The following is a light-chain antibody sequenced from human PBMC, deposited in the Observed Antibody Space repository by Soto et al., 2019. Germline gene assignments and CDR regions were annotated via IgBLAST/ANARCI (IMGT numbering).Light chain of an antibody. V-gene: IGKV3-11*01. J-gene: IGKJ1*01. Sequence: EIMLTQSPATLSLSPGERATLSCRASESVTSFLAWYQQKPGQAPRLLIYDASNRATGISARFSGSGSGTDFTLTISSLEPEDFAVYYCQQRSDWPRTFGQGTKVESK. CDR2: DAS. CDR3: QQRSDWPRT. CDR1: ESVTSF.